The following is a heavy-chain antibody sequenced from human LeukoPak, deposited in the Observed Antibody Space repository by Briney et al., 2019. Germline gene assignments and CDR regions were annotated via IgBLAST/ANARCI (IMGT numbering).Heavy chain of an antibody. D-gene: IGHD4-23*01. V-gene: IGHV1-18*01. CDR2: ISAYNGNT. J-gene: IGHJ5*02. CDR3: ARDYGLVTPRWFDP. Sequence: ASVKVSYKASGYTFTSYGISWVRQAPGQGLEWMGWISAYNGNTNYAQQLQRRVTMNTDTSTSTAYMELRSLRSDDTAVYYCARDYGLVTPRWFDPWGQGTLVTVSS. CDR1: GYTFTSYG.